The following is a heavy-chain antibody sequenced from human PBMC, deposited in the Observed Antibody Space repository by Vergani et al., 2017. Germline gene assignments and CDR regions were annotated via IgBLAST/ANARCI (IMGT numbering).Heavy chain of an antibody. D-gene: IGHD4-17*01. V-gene: IGHV4-39*01. CDR3: ARGYGGYKSLGFDY. CDR1: GGSISSSSYY. CDR2: IYYSGST. J-gene: IGHJ4*02. Sequence: QLQLQESGPGLVKPSETLSLTCTVSGGSISSSSYYWGWIRQPPGKGLEWIGSIYYSGSTYYNPSLKSRVTISVDTSKNQFSLKLSSVTAADTAVYYCARGYGGYKSLGFDYWGQGTLVTVSS.